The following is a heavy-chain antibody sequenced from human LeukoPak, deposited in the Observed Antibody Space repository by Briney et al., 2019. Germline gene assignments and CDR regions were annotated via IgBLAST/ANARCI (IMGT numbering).Heavy chain of an antibody. Sequence: PLETLSLTCTVSGGSISSYYWSWIRQPPGKGLEWIEYIYYSGSTNYNPSLKSRVTISVDTSKNQFSLKLSSVTAADTAVYYCARDYSRWFDPWGQGTLVTVSS. CDR3: ARDYSRWFDP. CDR2: IYYSGST. J-gene: IGHJ5*02. CDR1: GGSISSYY. D-gene: IGHD4-11*01. V-gene: IGHV4-59*01.